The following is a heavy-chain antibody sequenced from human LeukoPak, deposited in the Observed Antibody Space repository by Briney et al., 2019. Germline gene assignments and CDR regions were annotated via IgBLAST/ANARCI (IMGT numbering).Heavy chain of an antibody. V-gene: IGHV1-18*01. CDR1: GYTFTSYG. J-gene: IGHJ4*02. CDR2: ISAYNGNT. D-gene: IGHD6-13*01. Sequence: ASVKVSCKASGYTFTSYGISWVRQAPGQGLEWMGWISAYNGNTKYSQKFQGRVTITRDTSASTAYMELSSLRSEDTAVYYCARDPHISAAGTYWGQGTLVTVSS. CDR3: ARDPHISAAGTY.